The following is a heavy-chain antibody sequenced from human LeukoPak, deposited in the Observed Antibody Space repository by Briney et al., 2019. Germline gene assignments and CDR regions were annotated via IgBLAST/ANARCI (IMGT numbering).Heavy chain of an antibody. CDR1: GYTFTSYG. CDR3: AREIYGRFDY. J-gene: IGHJ4*02. Sequence: ASVKVSCKASGYTFTSYGISWVRQAPGQGLECMGWINPYNGNRNYAQKFQGRVTMTTDTSTSTAYMQLRSMRSDDTAVYYCAREIYGRFDYWGQGALVTVSS. CDR2: INPYNGNR. V-gene: IGHV1-18*01. D-gene: IGHD4-17*01.